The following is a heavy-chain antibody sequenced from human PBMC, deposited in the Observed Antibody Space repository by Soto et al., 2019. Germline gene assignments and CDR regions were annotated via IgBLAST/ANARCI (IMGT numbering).Heavy chain of an antibody. CDR2: ISYDGSNK. CDR1: GFTFSSYA. CDR3: ASGGEGSSGWYHLPPTYYFDC. D-gene: IGHD6-19*01. J-gene: IGHJ4*02. Sequence: QVQLVESGGGVVQPGRSLRLSCAASGFTFSSYAMHWVRQAPGKGLEWVAVISYDGSNKYYADSVKGRFTISRDNSKNTLYLQMNSLRAEDTAVYYCASGGEGSSGWYHLPPTYYFDCWGQGTLVTVSS. V-gene: IGHV3-30-3*01.